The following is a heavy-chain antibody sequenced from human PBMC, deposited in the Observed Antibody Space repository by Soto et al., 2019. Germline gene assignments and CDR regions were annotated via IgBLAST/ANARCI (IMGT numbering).Heavy chain of an antibody. J-gene: IGHJ4*02. Sequence: GGSLRLSCAASGFTFGSYGMHWVRQAPGKGLEWVAVISYDGSNKYYADSVKGRFTISRDNSKNTLYLQMNSLRAEDTAVYYCARAIAVAGSDYWGQGTLVTVSS. CDR3: ARAIAVAGSDY. CDR2: ISYDGSNK. D-gene: IGHD6-19*01. CDR1: GFTFGSYG. V-gene: IGHV3-30*03.